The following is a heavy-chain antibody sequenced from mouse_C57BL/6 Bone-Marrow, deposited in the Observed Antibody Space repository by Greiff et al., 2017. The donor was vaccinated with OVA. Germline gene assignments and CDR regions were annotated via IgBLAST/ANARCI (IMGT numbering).Heavy chain of an antibody. Sequence: EVKLMESGGGLVKPGGSLKLSCAASGFTFSSYAMSWVRQTPEKRLEWVATISDGGSYTYYPDNVKGRFTISRDNAKNNLYLQMSHLKSEDTAMYYCARENYYGSDFDYWGQGTTLTVSS. V-gene: IGHV5-4*01. CDR3: ARENYYGSDFDY. CDR2: ISDGGSYT. D-gene: IGHD1-1*01. CDR1: GFTFSSYA. J-gene: IGHJ2*01.